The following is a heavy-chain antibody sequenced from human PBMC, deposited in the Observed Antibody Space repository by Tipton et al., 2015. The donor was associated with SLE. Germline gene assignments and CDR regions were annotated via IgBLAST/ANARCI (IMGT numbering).Heavy chain of an antibody. CDR1: GGSFSGYY. J-gene: IGHJ4*02. D-gene: IGHD4-17*01. CDR3: AGPPGVTTAG. Sequence: TLSLTCAVYGGSFSGYYWSWIRQPPGKGLEWIGEINHSGSTNYNPSLKSRVTTSVDTSKNQFSLKLSSVTAADTAVYYCAGPPGVTTAGWGQGTLVTVSS. CDR2: INHSGST. V-gene: IGHV4-34*01.